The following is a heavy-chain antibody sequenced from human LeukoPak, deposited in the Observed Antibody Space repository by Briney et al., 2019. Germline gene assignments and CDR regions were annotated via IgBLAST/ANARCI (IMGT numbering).Heavy chain of an antibody. CDR2: INPNSGGT. J-gene: IGHJ6*02. CDR1: GYTFTGYH. Sequence: ASVKVSCKASGYTFTGYHMHWVRQAPGQGLEWMGWINPNSGGTKYAQKFQGRVTMTRDTSISTAYMELSSLRSEDTAVYYCARGRGYCSGGSCRRGGYYYYGMDVWGQGTTVTVSS. CDR3: ARGRGYCSGGSCRRGGYYYYGMDV. V-gene: IGHV1-2*02. D-gene: IGHD2-15*01.